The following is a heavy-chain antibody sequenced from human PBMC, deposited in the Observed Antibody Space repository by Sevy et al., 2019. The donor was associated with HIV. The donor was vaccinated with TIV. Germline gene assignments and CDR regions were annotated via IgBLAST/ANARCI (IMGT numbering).Heavy chain of an antibody. CDR2: ISGTGDYT. D-gene: IGHD5-18*01. J-gene: IGHJ4*02. CDR1: GFTFSNFA. V-gene: IGHV3-23*01. Sequence: GGSLRRSCAASGFTFSNFAMGWVRQAPGKGLDWISVISGTGDYTYYADSVKGRFTISRDNSKNTLFLQMNSLRAEDTAIFYCAKKMGGGSGMAFLVDYWGQGTLVTVSS. CDR3: AKKMGGGSGMAFLVDY.